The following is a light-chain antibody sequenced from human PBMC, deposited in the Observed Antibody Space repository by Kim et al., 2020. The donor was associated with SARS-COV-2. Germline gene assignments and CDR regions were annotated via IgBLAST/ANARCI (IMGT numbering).Light chain of an antibody. CDR3: SSYTSSSTLV. J-gene: IGLJ2*01. CDR2: DVS. CDR1: SRDVGGYNS. Sequence: GQSITVSCTGTSRDVGGYNSVSWNQQPPGKAPNLMIYDVSRRPSGVSNRFSGSKSGNTASLTISGLQAEDEADYYCSSYTSSSTLVFGGGTKLTVL. V-gene: IGLV2-14*04.